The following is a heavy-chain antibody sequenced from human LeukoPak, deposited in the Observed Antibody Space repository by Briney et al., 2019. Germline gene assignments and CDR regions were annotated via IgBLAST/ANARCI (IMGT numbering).Heavy chain of an antibody. CDR3: ARGGAARPDY. CDR1: GFSFSVSG. J-gene: IGHJ4*02. D-gene: IGHD6-6*01. CDR2: ISSSSTNI. Sequence: GGSLRLSCEASGFSFSVSGMNWVRQAPGKGLEWAAYISSSSTNINYADSVRGRFTISRDNARYSLYLHMDSLRVEDMAVYYCARGGAARPDYWGQGTLVTVSS. V-gene: IGHV3-21*01.